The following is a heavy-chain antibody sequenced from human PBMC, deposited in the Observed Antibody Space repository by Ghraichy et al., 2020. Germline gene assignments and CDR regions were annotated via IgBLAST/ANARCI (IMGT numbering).Heavy chain of an antibody. CDR1: GFTFSSYA. CDR2: ISGSGGST. D-gene: IGHD3-10*01. Sequence: GESLNISCAASGFTFSSYAMSWVRQAPGKGLEWVSAISGSGGSTYYADSVKGRFTISRDNSKNTLYLQMNSLRAEDTAVYYCAKDFAYYYGSGSRFDYWGQGTLVTVSS. CDR3: AKDFAYYYGSGSRFDY. V-gene: IGHV3-23*01. J-gene: IGHJ4*02.